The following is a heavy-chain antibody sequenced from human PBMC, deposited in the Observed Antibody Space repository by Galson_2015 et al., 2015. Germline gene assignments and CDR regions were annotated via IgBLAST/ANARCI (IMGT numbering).Heavy chain of an antibody. D-gene: IGHD2-2*01. CDR3: ARGLPGMPFDY. CDR1: GDSVSSNSAA. J-gene: IGHJ4*02. V-gene: IGHV6-1*01. Sequence: CAISGDSVSSNSAAWIWIRQSPSRGLEWLGKTYYRSKWYSDYAVSVKSRISINPDTSKNQFSPQLNSVSPEDTAVYYCARGLPGMPFDYWGQGTLVTVSS. CDR2: TYYRSKWYS.